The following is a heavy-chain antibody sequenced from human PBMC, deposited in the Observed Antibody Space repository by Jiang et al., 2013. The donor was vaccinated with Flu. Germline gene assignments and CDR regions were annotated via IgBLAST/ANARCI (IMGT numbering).Heavy chain of an antibody. CDR2: IKSKTDGGTT. Sequence: VQLLESGGGLVKPGGSLRLSCAASGFTFSNAWMNWVRQAPGKGLEWVGRIKSKTDGGTTDYAAPVKGRFTISRDDSKNTLYLQMNSLKTEDTAVYYCTTVSMVRGVIPYYYGMDVWGQGTTVTVSS. V-gene: IGHV3-15*07. J-gene: IGHJ6*02. CDR3: TTVSMVRGVIPYYYGMDV. D-gene: IGHD3-10*01. CDR1: GFTFSNAW.